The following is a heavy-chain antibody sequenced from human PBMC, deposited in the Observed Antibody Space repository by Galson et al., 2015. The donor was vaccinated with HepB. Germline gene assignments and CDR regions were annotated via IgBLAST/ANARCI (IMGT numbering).Heavy chain of an antibody. CDR2: IHTGGNT. CDR1: GFAVSRTY. D-gene: IGHD2-21*02. CDR3: ARDWVAYCGGDCHRPLDY. J-gene: IGHJ4*02. Sequence: SLRLSCAASGFAVSRTYMTWVRQAPGKGLEWLSVIHTGGNTYYADSLKGRFTISRDNSNNALYLQMNSLRPEDTAVYYCARDWVAYCGGDCHRPLDYWGQGTLVTVSS. V-gene: IGHV3-53*05.